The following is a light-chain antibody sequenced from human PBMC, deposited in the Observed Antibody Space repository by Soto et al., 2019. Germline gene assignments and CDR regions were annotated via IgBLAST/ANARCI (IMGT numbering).Light chain of an antibody. J-gene: IGKJ2*01. V-gene: IGKV3-20*01. CDR2: GSS. CDR1: QSVTNNY. Sequence: EVVLTQSPGTLSLSPGESATLSCRASQSVTNNYFAWYQQKPGQAPRLLIFGSSDRATGIPDRFSGSGSGTDFTLTNSRLEPEDFAVYYCHQYGSSPPYTFGQGTKLEIK. CDR3: HQYGSSPPYT.